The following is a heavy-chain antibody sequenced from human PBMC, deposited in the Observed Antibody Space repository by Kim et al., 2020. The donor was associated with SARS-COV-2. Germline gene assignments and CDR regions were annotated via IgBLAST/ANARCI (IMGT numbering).Heavy chain of an antibody. V-gene: IGHV1-2*06. CDR1: GYTFTGYY. D-gene: IGHD3-3*01. Sequence: ASVKVSCKASGYTFTGYYMHWVRQAPGQGLEWMGRINPNSGGTNYAQKFQGRVTMTRDTPISTAYMELSRLRSDDTAVYYCARDLGITIRNWFDPWGQGTLVTVSS. J-gene: IGHJ5*02. CDR2: INPNSGGT. CDR3: ARDLGITIRNWFDP.